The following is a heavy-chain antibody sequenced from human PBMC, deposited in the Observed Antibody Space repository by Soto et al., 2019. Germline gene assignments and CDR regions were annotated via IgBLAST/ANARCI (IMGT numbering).Heavy chain of an antibody. D-gene: IGHD6-6*01. CDR1: GYSFTDYW. Sequence: EVQLVQSGAEVTKPGESLKISCKASGYSFTDYWIGWLRQRPGKGLAWMGIIYPGDSDTKYSTSFHGQVNMAADKTISTADLQSNSLKASDTAMYYGARADLSSSSSFDYWGQGTLVTVSS. CDR2: IYPGDSDT. J-gene: IGHJ4*02. V-gene: IGHV5-51*01. CDR3: ARADLSSSSSFDY.